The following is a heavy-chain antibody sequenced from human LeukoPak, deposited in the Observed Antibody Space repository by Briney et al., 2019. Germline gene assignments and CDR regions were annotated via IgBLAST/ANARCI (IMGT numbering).Heavy chain of an antibody. CDR2: ISAYNGNT. V-gene: IGHV1-18*01. J-gene: IGHJ3*02. D-gene: IGHD2-15*01. CDR1: GYTFTSYG. CDR3: ARDRYCSGGSCWDAFDI. Sequence: GASVKVSCKASGYTFTSYGISWVRQAPGQGLEWMGWISAYNGNTNYAQKLQGRVTMTTDTSTSTAYMELRSLRSDDTAVYYCARDRYCSGGSCWDAFDIWGQGTMVTVSS.